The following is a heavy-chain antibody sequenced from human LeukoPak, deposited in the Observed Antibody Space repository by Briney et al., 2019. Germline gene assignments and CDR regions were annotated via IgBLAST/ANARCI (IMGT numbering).Heavy chain of an antibody. Sequence: GGSLRLSCAASGFTLRSYWMHWVRQAPGKGLLWVALSKTDGSSATYADSVKGRITISRDNAKNTVYLQMNSLRAEDTAVYYCARDLSGNSYGLGYWGQGTPVTVSS. V-gene: IGHV3-74*03. CDR2: SKTDGSSA. D-gene: IGHD5-18*01. CDR3: ARDLSGNSYGLGY. J-gene: IGHJ4*02. CDR1: GFTLRSYW.